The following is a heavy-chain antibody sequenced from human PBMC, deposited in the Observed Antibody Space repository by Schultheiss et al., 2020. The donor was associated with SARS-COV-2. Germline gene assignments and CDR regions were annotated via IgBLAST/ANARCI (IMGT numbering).Heavy chain of an antibody. Sequence: GGSLRLSCAASGFSFSDHYMTWIRQAPGKGLEWVSGISWNSGSIGYADSVKGRFTISRDNSKNTLYLQMNSLRAEDTAVYYCAGGGRGWVKDAFDIWGQGTMVTVSS. CDR1: GFSFSDHY. CDR2: ISWNSGSI. D-gene: IGHD6-19*01. V-gene: IGHV3-11*01. CDR3: AGGGRGWVKDAFDI. J-gene: IGHJ3*02.